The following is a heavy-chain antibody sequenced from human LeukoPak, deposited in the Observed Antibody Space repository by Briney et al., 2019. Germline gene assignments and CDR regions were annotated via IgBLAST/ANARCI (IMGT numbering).Heavy chain of an antibody. D-gene: IGHD6-13*01. Sequence: GGSVRLSCAASGFTFSSYSMNWVRQAPGKGREGVSYISSSSSYIYYADSVKGRFTISRDNAKNSLYLQMNSLKAEDTAVYYCARDFTAAAHSDYWGQGTLVTVSS. CDR2: ISSSSSYI. CDR3: ARDFTAAAHSDY. CDR1: GFTFSSYS. V-gene: IGHV3-21*01. J-gene: IGHJ4*02.